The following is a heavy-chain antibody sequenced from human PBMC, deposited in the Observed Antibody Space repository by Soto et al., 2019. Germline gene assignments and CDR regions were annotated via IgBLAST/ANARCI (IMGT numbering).Heavy chain of an antibody. Sequence: PGESLKISCKGSGYSFTSYWIGWVRQMPGKGLEWMGIIYPGDSNTRYSPSLQGQVTISVDKSISTAYLQWSSLKASDTAMYYCARPREAGKNYYGVDVWGQGTAVTVSS. V-gene: IGHV5-51*01. CDR1: GYSFTSYW. D-gene: IGHD6-19*01. J-gene: IGHJ6*02. CDR2: IYPGDSNT. CDR3: ARPREAGKNYYGVDV.